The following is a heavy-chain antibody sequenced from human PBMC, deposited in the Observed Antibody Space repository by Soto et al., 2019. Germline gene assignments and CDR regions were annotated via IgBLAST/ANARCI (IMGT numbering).Heavy chain of an antibody. J-gene: IGHJ3*02. Sequence: GGSLRLSCAASGFTFSSYSMNWVRQAPGKGLEWVSSISSSSSYIYYADSVKGRFTISRDNAKNSLYLQMNSLRAEDTAVYYCARDPNWNYDAFDIWGQGTMVTVSS. D-gene: IGHD1-7*01. CDR3: ARDPNWNYDAFDI. CDR2: ISSSSSYI. CDR1: GFTFSSYS. V-gene: IGHV3-21*01.